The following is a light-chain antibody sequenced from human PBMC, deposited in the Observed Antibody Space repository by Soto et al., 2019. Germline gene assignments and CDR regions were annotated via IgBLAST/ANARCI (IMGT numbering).Light chain of an antibody. CDR2: NNN. Sequence: QSVLTQPPSASGTPGQRVTISCYGSSSNIGRNTVNWYQQLPGTAPKVLIYNNNQRPSGVPDRFSGSKSGTSASLAISGLQSEDEADYYCAAWDDSLNGHVFGTGTKLTVL. CDR3: AAWDDSLNGHV. J-gene: IGLJ1*01. V-gene: IGLV1-44*01. CDR1: SSNIGRNT.